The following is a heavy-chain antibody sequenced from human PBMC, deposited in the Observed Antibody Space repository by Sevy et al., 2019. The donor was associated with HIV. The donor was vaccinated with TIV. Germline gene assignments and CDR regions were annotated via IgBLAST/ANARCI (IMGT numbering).Heavy chain of an antibody. Sequence: GGSLRLSCAVSGLTFNNAWMNWVRQAPGTGLQWVGLIKSKIDVETTDYAAPVKGRFSISRDDSKNTLFLQMNSLKIEDTAVYYCATAPGYYDSAPFDYWGPGTLVPVSS. CDR1: GLTFNNAW. CDR3: ATAPGYYDSAPFDY. CDR2: IKSKIDVETT. J-gene: IGHJ4*02. D-gene: IGHD3-9*01. V-gene: IGHV3-15*01.